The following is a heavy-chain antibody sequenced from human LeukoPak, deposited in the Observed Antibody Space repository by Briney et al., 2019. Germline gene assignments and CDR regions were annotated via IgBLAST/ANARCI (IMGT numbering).Heavy chain of an antibody. CDR1: GGSISSFY. CDR2: IYSSGNT. Sequence: PSETLSLTCTVSGGSISSFYWSWIRQPAGKGLEWIGRIYSSGNTNYNPSLKSRLTLSIDTSKNQFSLKLTSVTAADTALYYCARDKWVRGVIPSNWFDPWGQGTLVTVSS. D-gene: IGHD3-10*01. CDR3: ARDKWVRGVIPSNWFDP. J-gene: IGHJ5*02. V-gene: IGHV4-4*07.